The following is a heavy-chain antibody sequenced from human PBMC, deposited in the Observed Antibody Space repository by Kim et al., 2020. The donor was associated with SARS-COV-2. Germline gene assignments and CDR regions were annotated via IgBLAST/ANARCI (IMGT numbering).Heavy chain of an antibody. CDR2: IFHSGST. J-gene: IGHJ4*02. CDR3: ARSEGRASWHQFDY. V-gene: IGHV4-59*01. CDR1: SDSISSYY. Sequence: SETLSLTCTVSSDSISSYYWSWIRQLPGKGLEWIGYIFHSGSTNYNPSLKSRVTISWDTSRNQFSLDLTSVSDAGTAVYYCARSEGRASWHQFDYWGQGILVTVSS.